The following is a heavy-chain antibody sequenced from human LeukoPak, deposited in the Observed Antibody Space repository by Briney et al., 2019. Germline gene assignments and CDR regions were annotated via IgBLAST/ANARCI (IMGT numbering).Heavy chain of an antibody. CDR2: ISPSGGST. V-gene: IGHV1-46*01. CDR1: GYTFTSNY. D-gene: IGHD4-17*01. Sequence: GASVKVSCKAFGYTFTSNYMHWVRQAPGQGPEWMGVISPSGGSTTYAQKFQGRVTLTRDMSTSTAYMELSSLRSEDTAVYYCATTTVTTFDIWGQGTMVTVSS. CDR3: ATTTVTTFDI. J-gene: IGHJ3*02.